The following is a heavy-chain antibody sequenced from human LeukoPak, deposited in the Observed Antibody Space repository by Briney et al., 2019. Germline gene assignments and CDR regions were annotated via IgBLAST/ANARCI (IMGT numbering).Heavy chain of an antibody. V-gene: IGHV4-38-2*02. CDR2: IYHSGST. D-gene: IGHD1-1*01. Sequence: SETLSLSCTVSGYSISSGYYWGWIRQPPGKGLEWIGSIYHSGSTYYNPSLKSRVTISVDTSKNQFSLKLSSVTAADTAVYYCARVIGTTGNWFDPWGQGTLVTVSS. J-gene: IGHJ5*02. CDR3: ARVIGTTGNWFDP. CDR1: GYSISSGYY.